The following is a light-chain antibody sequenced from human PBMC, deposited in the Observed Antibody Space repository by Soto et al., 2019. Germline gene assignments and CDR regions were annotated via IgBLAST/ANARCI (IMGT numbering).Light chain of an antibody. J-gene: IGKJ1*01. V-gene: IGKV1-9*01. CDR3: QQLNSYPWT. Sequence: DIQLTQSPSVLSASVGDTVTITCRASQALSNYLAWYQQKPGKAPDLLIYSASTLQSGVPSRFSGSGSGTEFTLTISSLQPEDFATYYCQQLNSYPWTFGQGTKVDIK. CDR2: SAS. CDR1: QALSNY.